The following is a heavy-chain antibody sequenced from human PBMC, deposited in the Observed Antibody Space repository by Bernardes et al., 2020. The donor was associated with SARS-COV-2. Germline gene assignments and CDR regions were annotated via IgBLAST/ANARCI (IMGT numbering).Heavy chain of an antibody. Sequence: AGVKVSCKASGYTFTSYGISWVRQAPGQGLEWMGWISAYNGNTNYAQKLQGRVTMTTDTSTSTAYMELRSLRSDDTAVYYCARDSRFLEWLSPDDAFDIWGQGTMVTVSS. CDR3: ARDSRFLEWLSPDDAFDI. CDR2: ISAYNGNT. V-gene: IGHV1-18*04. CDR1: GYTFTSYG. D-gene: IGHD3-3*01. J-gene: IGHJ3*02.